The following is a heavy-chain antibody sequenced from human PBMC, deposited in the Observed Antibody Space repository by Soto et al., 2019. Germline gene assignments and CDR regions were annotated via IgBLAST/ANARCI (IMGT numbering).Heavy chain of an antibody. J-gene: IGHJ6*02. CDR3: ARAYWSRYYYYGMDV. Sequence: GESLKISCKIYGYSFTTYWIAWLRQMPWKCLEWMWIIYTGDSETRYSPSFQGQVTISADKSISTAYLQWSSLKASDTAMYYCARAYWSRYYYYGMDVWGQGTTVTVSS. D-gene: IGHD2-8*02. CDR2: IYTGDSET. CDR1: GYSFTTYW. V-gene: IGHV5-51*01.